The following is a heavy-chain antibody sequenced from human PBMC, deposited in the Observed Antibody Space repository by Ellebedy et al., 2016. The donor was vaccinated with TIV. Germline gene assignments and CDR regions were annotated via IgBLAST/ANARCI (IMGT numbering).Heavy chain of an antibody. CDR3: EKERDPLASTSFDS. V-gene: IGHV3-30*18. D-gene: IGHD1-1*01. Sequence: GESLKISCATSGFTFSHYGMQWVRQAPGEGLEWVAVIAHDGSVIHYADSVKGRFTISRDNSKNTLSLQMYSLRPEDTAVYYCEKERDPLASTSFDSWGQGNLVTVSS. CDR2: IAHDGSVI. CDR1: GFTFSHYG. J-gene: IGHJ4*02.